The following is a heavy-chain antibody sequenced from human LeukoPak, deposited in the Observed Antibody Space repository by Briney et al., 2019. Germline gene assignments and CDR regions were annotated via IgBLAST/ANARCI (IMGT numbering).Heavy chain of an antibody. CDR1: GFTFSSYE. V-gene: IGHV3-48*03. Sequence: PGGSLRLSCAASGFTFSSYEMNWVRQAPGKGLEWVSYISSSGSTIYYADSVKGRFTISRDNAKNSLYLQMNSLRAEDTAVYYCARDGDYGGNPGAFDYWGQGTLVTVSS. CDR2: ISSSGSTI. CDR3: ARDGDYGGNPGAFDY. D-gene: IGHD4-23*01. J-gene: IGHJ4*02.